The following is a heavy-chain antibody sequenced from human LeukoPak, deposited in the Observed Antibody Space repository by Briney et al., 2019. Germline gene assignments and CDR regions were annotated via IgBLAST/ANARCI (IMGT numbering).Heavy chain of an antibody. J-gene: IGHJ3*02. CDR1: GGSISSYY. CDR3: ARADEWELLHAFDI. D-gene: IGHD1-26*01. V-gene: IGHV4-59*12. Sequence: SETLSLTCTVSGGSISSYYWSWIRQPPGKGLEWIGYIYHSGSTNYNPSLKSRVTISVDTSKNQFSLKLSSVTAADTAVYYCARADEWELLHAFDIWGQGTMVTVSS. CDR2: IYHSGST.